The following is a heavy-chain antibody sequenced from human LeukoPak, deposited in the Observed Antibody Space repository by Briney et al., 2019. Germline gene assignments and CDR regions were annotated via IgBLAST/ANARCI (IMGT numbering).Heavy chain of an antibody. CDR1: GGSISSSSNF. V-gene: IGHV4-39*01. CDR3: AGHKHYYYYYYMDV. J-gene: IGHJ6*03. CDR2: IYYSGST. Sequence: SETLSLTCSVSGGSISSSSNFWGWIRQPPGKGLEWIGNIYYSGSTYYNPSLKSRVTISVDTSKNQFSLKLSSVTAADTAVYYCAGHKHYYYYYYMDVWGKGTTVTISS.